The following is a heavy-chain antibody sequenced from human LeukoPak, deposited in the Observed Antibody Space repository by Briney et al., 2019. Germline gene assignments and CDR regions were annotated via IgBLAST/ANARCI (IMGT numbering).Heavy chain of an antibody. V-gene: IGHV3-30*18. Sequence: PGGSLRLSCAASGFTFSSYAMSWVRQAPGKGLEWVAVISYDGSNKYYADSVKGRFTISRDNSKNTLYLQMNSLRAEDTAVYYCAKDRGLWGQGTLVTVSS. CDR1: GFTFSSYA. CDR3: AKDRGL. J-gene: IGHJ4*02. D-gene: IGHD1-26*01. CDR2: ISYDGSNK.